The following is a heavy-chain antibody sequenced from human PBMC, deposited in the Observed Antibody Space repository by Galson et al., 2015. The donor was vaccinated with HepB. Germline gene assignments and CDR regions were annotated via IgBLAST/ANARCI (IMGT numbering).Heavy chain of an antibody. CDR2: IYSGDST. CDR3: TRVLRGGIIDY. Sequence: SLRLSCAVSGFTVRSIDMSWVRQPPGKGPEWVSGIYSGDSTSYADSVKGRFTISRDNSKNMLYLQMNSLRAEDTAVYYCTRVLRGGIIDYWGPGTLVTVSS. CDR1: GFTVRSID. J-gene: IGHJ4*02. D-gene: IGHD3-16*01. V-gene: IGHV3-53*01.